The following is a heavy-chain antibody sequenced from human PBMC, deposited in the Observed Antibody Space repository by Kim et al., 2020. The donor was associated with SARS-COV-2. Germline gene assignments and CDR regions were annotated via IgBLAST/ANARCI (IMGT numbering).Heavy chain of an antibody. D-gene: IGHD2-21*01. J-gene: IGHJ4*02. CDR3: AKDLVGDPQFGYYFDY. CDR2: ISGSGGST. CDR1: GFTFSSYA. V-gene: IGHV3-23*01. Sequence: GGSLRLSCAASGFTFSSYAMSWVRQAPGKGLEWVSAISGSGGSTYYADSVKGRFTISRDNSKNTLYLQMNSLRAEDTAVYYCAKDLVGDPQFGYYFDYWGQGTLVTVSS.